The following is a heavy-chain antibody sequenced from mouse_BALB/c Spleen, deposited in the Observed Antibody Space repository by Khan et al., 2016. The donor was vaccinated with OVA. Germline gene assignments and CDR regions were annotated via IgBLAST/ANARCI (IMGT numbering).Heavy chain of an antibody. D-gene: IGHD2-14*01. J-gene: IGHJ2*01. Sequence: EVPLQESGPSLVKPSQTLSLTCSVTGDSITSGYWNWIRKFPGNKLEYMGYISSSDSTFYNPSLKSRISITRDTSKNQYYLQLNSVTTEDTATYYCARWNYRYDGYFDYWGQGTTLTVSS. V-gene: IGHV3-8*02. CDR1: GDSITSGY. CDR3: ARWNYRYDGYFDY. CDR2: ISSSDST.